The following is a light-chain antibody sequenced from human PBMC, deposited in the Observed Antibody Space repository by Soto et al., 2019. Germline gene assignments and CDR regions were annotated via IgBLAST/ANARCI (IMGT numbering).Light chain of an antibody. CDR3: QHYNNWPPYT. CDR1: QSVSSN. J-gene: IGKJ2*01. Sequence: EIVMTQSPATLSVSPGERATLSCRASQSVSSNLAWYQQKPGQAPRLLIYGASTRATGIPARFSGSGSGTEFPLTISSLQSEDFAVYYCQHYNNWPPYTFGQGTKLEI. CDR2: GAS. V-gene: IGKV3-15*01.